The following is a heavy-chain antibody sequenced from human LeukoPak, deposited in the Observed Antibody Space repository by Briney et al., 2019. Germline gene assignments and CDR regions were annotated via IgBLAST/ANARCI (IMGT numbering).Heavy chain of an antibody. J-gene: IGHJ3*02. CDR1: GGSFSGYY. CDR2: INHSGST. CDR3: ARDPQYYYGSGRNPNAFDI. V-gene: IGHV4-34*01. Sequence: SETLSLTCAVYGGSFSGYYWSWIRQPPGKGLEWIGEINHSGSTNYNPSLKSRVTISVDTSKNQFSLKLSSVTAADTAVYYCARDPQYYYGSGRNPNAFDIWGQGTMVTVSS. D-gene: IGHD3-10*01.